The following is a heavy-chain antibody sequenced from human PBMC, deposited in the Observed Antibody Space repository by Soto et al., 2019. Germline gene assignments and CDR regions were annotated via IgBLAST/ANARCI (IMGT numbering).Heavy chain of an antibody. V-gene: IGHV3-48*01. J-gene: IGHJ3*02. CDR1: GFTFSSYS. Sequence: GGSLRLSCAASGFTFSSYSMNWVRQAPGKGLEWVSYISSSSSTIYYADSVKGRFTISRDNAKNSLYLQMNSLRAEDTAVYYCAREGHSTGMAFDIWGQGTMVTVSS. CDR3: AREGHSTGMAFDI. CDR2: ISSSSSTI.